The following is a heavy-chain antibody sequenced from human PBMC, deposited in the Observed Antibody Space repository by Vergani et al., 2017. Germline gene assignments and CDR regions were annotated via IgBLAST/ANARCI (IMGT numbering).Heavy chain of an antibody. CDR2: ISSSSSTI. J-gene: IGHJ4*02. CDR3: ARRGXGYCSSTSCYALDY. D-gene: IGHD2-2*01. V-gene: IGHV3-48*01. Sequence: EVQLVESGGGLVQPGGSLRLSCAASGFTFSSYSMNWVRQAPGKGLEWVSYISSSSSTIYYADSVKGRFTISRDNATNSLYLQMNSLRAEDTAVYYCARRGXGYCSSTSCYALDYWGQGTLVTVSS. CDR1: GFTFSSYS.